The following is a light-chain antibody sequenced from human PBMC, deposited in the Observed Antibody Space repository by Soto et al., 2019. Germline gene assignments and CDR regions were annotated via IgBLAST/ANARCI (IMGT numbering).Light chain of an antibody. V-gene: IGLV2-8*01. CDR2: EVS. Sequence: QSALTQPPSASGSPGQSVTISCTGTSSDVGAYNYVSWYQQYPGTAPKLMIDEVSKRPSGVPDRFSGSKSGKTASLTVSGLQPEDEADYYCTSYAGSNIWVFGGGTKLTVL. CDR1: SSDVGAYNY. CDR3: TSYAGSNIWV. J-gene: IGLJ3*02.